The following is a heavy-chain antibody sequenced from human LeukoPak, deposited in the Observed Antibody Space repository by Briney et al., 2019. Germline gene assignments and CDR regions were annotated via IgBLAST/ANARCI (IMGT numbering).Heavy chain of an antibody. CDR2: INPNSGGT. V-gene: IGHV1-2*02. Sequence: ASVKVSCKASGYTFTGYYMHWVRQAPGQGLEWMGWINPNSGGTNYAQKFQGRATMTRDTSISTAYMELSRLRSDDTAVYYCATTGIVGVHWGYFDYWGQGTLVTVSS. CDR3: ATTGIVGVHWGYFDY. D-gene: IGHD1-26*01. J-gene: IGHJ4*02. CDR1: GYTFTGYY.